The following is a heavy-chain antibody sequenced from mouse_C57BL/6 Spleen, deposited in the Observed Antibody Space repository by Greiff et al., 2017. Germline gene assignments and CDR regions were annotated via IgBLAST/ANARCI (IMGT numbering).Heavy chain of an antibody. J-gene: IGHJ1*03. CDR2: FHPYNDDT. V-gene: IGHV1-47*01. Sequence: QVQLQQSGAELVKPGASVKMSCKASGYTFTTYPIEWMKQNHGKSLEWIGNFHPYNDDTKYNEKFKGKATLTVEKSSSTVYLELSRLTSDDSAVYYCARGNYDCDESDWYFDVWGTGTTVTVSS. CDR1: GYTFTTYP. D-gene: IGHD2-4*01. CDR3: ARGNYDCDESDWYFDV.